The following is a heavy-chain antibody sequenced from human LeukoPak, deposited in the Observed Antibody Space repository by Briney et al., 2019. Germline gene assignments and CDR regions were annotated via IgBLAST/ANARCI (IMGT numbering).Heavy chain of an antibody. V-gene: IGHV3-66*02. Sequence: GGSLRLSCAASGLIVSSNPMNWVRQPPGKGLEWVSIIYSGGSTYFADSLQGRMSFARDNSKNTLYLQMNSLRPDDTAVYDCARVLRGGNYGYAFDIWGQGTMVTVSS. CDR1: GLIVSSNP. CDR2: IYSGGST. CDR3: ARVLRGGNYGYAFDI. D-gene: IGHD4-23*01. J-gene: IGHJ3*02.